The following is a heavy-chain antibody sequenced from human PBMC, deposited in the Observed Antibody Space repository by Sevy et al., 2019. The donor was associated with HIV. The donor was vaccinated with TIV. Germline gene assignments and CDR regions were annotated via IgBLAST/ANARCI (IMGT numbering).Heavy chain of an antibody. Sequence: GGSLRLSCAASGFTFSSCAMSWVRQAPGKGLEWVSVISGSGGNTHYAESVKGRFTISRDNSKNTLYLQMNSLRAEDTAVYYCAKFLRDYYCYAMDVWGQGTTVTVSS. J-gene: IGHJ6*02. CDR1: GFTFSSCA. CDR3: AKFLRDYYCYAMDV. D-gene: IGHD3-3*01. V-gene: IGHV3-23*01. CDR2: ISGSGGNT.